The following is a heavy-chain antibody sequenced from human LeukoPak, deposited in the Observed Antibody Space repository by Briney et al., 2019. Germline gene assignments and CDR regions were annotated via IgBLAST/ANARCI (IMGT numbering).Heavy chain of an antibody. J-gene: IGHJ4*02. D-gene: IGHD1-1*01. V-gene: IGHV1-8*01. Sequence: GASVKVSCKASGYTFTSYDINWVRQATGQGLEWMGWMNPNSGNTGYAQKFQGRVTMTSNTSISTAYMELSSLRSEDTAVYYCAVGGATGTTGDYFDYWGQGTLVPVSS. CDR1: GYTFTSYD. CDR2: MNPNSGNT. CDR3: AVGGATGTTGDYFDY.